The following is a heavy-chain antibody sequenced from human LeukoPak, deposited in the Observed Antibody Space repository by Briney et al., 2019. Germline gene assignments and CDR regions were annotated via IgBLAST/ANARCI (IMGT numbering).Heavy chain of an antibody. CDR2: IIPIFGTA. V-gene: IGHV1-69*05. J-gene: IGHJ4*02. Sequence: SVKVSCKASGGTFSSYAISWVRQPPGQGLEWRGGIIPIFGTANYAQKFQGRVTIKTDESTSTAYMEVGGLSAEDADGDYCARIGGYCTNGVCPFDNSGQGTLVTVSS. CDR3: ARIGGYCTNGVCPFDN. CDR1: GGTFSSYA. D-gene: IGHD2-8*01.